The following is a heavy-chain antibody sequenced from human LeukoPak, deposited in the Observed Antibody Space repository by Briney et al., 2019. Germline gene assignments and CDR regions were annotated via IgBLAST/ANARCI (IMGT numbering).Heavy chain of an antibody. CDR1: GFTFSSYS. CDR3: ARDLERITLVRGVVPNWFDP. Sequence: GGSLRLSCAASGFTFSSYSMNWVRQAPGKGLEWVSSISSSSSYRYYADSVKGRFTISRDNAKNSLYLQMNSLRAEDTAVYYCARDLERITLVRGVVPNWFDPWGQGTLVTVSS. J-gene: IGHJ5*02. CDR2: ISSSSSYR. V-gene: IGHV3-21*01. D-gene: IGHD3-10*01.